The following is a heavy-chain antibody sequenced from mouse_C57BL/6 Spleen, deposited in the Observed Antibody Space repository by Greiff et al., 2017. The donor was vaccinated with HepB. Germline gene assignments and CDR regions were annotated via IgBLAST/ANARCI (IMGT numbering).Heavy chain of an antibody. D-gene: IGHD2-1*01. Sequence: VKLMESGPGLVAPSQSLSITCTVSGFSFTSYAISWVRQPPGKGLAWLGVIWTGGGTNYNSAHKSRLGISKDNSKSQVFLKMNSLQTDDTARYYCASYYYGNYDYAMDYWGQGTSVTVSS. CDR3: ASYYYGNYDYAMDY. V-gene: IGHV2-9-1*01. CDR2: IWTGGGT. J-gene: IGHJ4*01. CDR1: GFSFTSYA.